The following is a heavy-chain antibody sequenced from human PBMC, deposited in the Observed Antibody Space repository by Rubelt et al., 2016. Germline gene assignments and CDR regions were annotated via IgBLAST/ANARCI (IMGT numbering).Heavy chain of an antibody. CDR1: GFTFDDYA. V-gene: IGHV3-30*18. J-gene: IGHJ5*02. Sequence: GRSLRLSCAASGFTFDDYAMHWLRQAPGKGLEWVAVVSYDGNDKYYADSVQGRFTISRDNSKDTLYLQMNSLRPEDTAVYYCAKDPKRNVVAVSTHLLNWFDPWGQGTLVTVSS. CDR2: VSYDGNDK. D-gene: IGHD2-15*01. CDR3: AKDPKRNVVAVSTHLLNWFDP.